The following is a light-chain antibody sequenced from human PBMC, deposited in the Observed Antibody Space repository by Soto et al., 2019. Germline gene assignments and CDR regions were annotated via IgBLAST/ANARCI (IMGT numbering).Light chain of an antibody. CDR2: WAS. CDR1: QSVLYRLNNKHY. J-gene: IGKJ2*01. Sequence: DIVMTQSPDSLAVSLGERATINCKSSQSVLYRLNNKHYLGWYQQKPGQPPNLIIYWASTRECGFPARLSGIGSGTHFTPIISGLQDEDGAVYYCQQYYSTPLTFGKGTKLKIK. V-gene: IGKV4-1*01. CDR3: QQYYSTPLT.